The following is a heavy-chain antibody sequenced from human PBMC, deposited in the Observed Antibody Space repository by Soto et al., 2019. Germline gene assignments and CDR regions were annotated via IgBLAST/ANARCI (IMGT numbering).Heavy chain of an antibody. J-gene: IGHJ6*02. V-gene: IGHV6-1*01. CDR2: TYYRSKWYT. CDR1: GDSVSSNSAA. D-gene: IGHD6-6*01. CDR3: ARQYSGPWGYCDMDV. Sequence: PSQTLSLTCAISGDSVSSNSAAWNWIKQSPSRGLEWLGRTYYRSKWYTDYAVSVNSRITINPDTSKTQFSLQLNSVTPEDSDVDYCARQYSGPWGYCDMDVCGRVTTVAV.